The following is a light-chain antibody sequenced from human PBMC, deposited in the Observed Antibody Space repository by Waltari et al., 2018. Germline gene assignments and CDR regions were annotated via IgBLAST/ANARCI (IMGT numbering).Light chain of an antibody. CDR1: QSVLYSSNNKTY. CDR2: WAS. CDR3: QQYSSTPWT. V-gene: IGKV4-1*01. Sequence: DMVMSQSPDSMAVALGERATINCHLSQSVLYSSNNKTYLAWYQQKPGQPPKLLIGWASTRESGVPDRFSGSGSGTDFTLAISSLQAEDVAIYYCQQYSSTPWTFGQGTKVEIK. J-gene: IGKJ1*01.